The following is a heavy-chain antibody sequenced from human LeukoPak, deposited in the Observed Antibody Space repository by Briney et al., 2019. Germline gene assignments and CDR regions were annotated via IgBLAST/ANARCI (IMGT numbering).Heavy chain of an antibody. J-gene: IGHJ4*02. CDR3: AKMTDSTPYSSGTFDS. V-gene: IGHV3-23*01. Sequence: GGSLRLSCAASGFTFSSYAMGWVRQAPGKGLEWVSAISDTGDKTYYADSVKGRFTISRDNSRNTLYLQMSRLRAEDTALFYCAKMTDSTPYSSGTFDSWGQGTLVTVSS. D-gene: IGHD3-10*01. CDR1: GFTFSSYA. CDR2: ISDTGDKT.